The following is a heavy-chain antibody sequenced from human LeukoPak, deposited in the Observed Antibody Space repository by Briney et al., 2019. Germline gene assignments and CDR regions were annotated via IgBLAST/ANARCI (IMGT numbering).Heavy chain of an antibody. CDR2: ISGSGGST. Sequence: GGSLRLSCAASGFTVSSNYMSWVRQAPGKGLEWVSAISGSGGSTYYADSVKGRFTISRDNSKNTLYLQMNSLRAEDTAVYYCAKDKGVYDSSGYYYYYFDYWGQGTLVTVSS. J-gene: IGHJ4*02. D-gene: IGHD3-22*01. CDR1: GFTVSSNY. V-gene: IGHV3-23*01. CDR3: AKDKGVYDSSGYYYYYFDY.